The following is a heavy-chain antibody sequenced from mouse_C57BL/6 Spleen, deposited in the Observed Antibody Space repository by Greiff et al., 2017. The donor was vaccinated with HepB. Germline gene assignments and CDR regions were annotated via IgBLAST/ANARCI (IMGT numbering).Heavy chain of an antibody. V-gene: IGHV1-53*01. CDR3: AREAYSIYFAY. J-gene: IGHJ3*01. Sequence: QVQLQQPGTELVKPGASVKLSCKASGYTFTSYWMHWVKQRPGQGLEWIGNINPSNGGTNYNEKFKSKATLTVDKSSSTAYMQLRSLTSEDSAVYFCAREAYSIYFAYRGQGTLVTVSP. CDR2: INPSNGGT. D-gene: IGHD2-5*01. CDR1: GYTFTSYW.